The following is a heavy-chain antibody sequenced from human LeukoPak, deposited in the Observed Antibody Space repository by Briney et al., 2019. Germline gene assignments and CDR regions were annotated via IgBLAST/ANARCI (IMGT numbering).Heavy chain of an antibody. CDR2: INHSGST. CDR3: ARARRFGEPGVPYGMDV. D-gene: IGHD3-10*01. V-gene: IGHV4-34*01. J-gene: IGHJ6*02. CDR1: GGSFSGYY. Sequence: SETLSLTCAVYGGSFSGYYWSWLRQPPGKGLEWVGEINHSGSTNYNPSLKSRVTISVDTSKNQFSLKLSSVTAADTAVYYCARARRFGEPGVPYGMDVWGQGTTVTVSS.